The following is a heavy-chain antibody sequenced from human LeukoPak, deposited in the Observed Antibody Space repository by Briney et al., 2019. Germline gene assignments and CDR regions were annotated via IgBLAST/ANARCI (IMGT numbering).Heavy chain of an antibody. CDR2: VDPEDGET. Sequence: ASVKVSCKASGYTFTSYYMHWVQQAPGKGLEWMGLVDPEDGETIYAEKFQGRVTITADTSTDTAYMELSSLRSEDTAVYYCATVGAVAGNVDYWGQGTLVTVSS. CDR3: ATVGAVAGNVDY. CDR1: GYTFTSYY. D-gene: IGHD6-19*01. V-gene: IGHV1-69-2*01. J-gene: IGHJ4*02.